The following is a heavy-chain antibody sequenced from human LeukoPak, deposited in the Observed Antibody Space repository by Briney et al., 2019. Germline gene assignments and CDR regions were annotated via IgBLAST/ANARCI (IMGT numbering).Heavy chain of an antibody. V-gene: IGHV5-51*01. J-gene: IGHJ4*02. Sequence: GESLKISCKGSGYSFTSYWIGWVRQMPAKGLEWIGIIYPGDSDTRYSPSFQGQVTISADKSISTAYLQWSSLKASDTAMYYCARSEELSLYYFDYWGQGTLVTVSS. D-gene: IGHD3-16*02. CDR3: ARSEELSLYYFDY. CDR1: GYSFTSYW. CDR2: IYPGDSDT.